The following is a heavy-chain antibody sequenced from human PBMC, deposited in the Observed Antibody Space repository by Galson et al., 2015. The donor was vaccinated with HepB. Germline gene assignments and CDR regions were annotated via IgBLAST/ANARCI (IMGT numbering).Heavy chain of an antibody. V-gene: IGHV3-11*03. CDR3: ARYPRGDCGGSDCYESRHGMDV. D-gene: IGHD2-21*02. CDR1: GFPFSDFY. CDR2: ISTTSSYT. J-gene: IGHJ6*02. Sequence: SLRLSCAASGFPFSDFYMTWIRQAPGKGLEWISYISTTSSYTRYAASVQGRFTISRDSAKSSLYLRMSGLRVEDTAIYYCARYPRGDCGGSDCYESRHGMDVWGQGTTVTVSS.